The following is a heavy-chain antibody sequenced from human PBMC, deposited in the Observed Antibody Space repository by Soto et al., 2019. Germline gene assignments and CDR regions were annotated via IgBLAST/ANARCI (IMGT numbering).Heavy chain of an antibody. J-gene: IGHJ4*02. D-gene: IGHD4-17*01. V-gene: IGHV4-59*01. Sequence: SSETLSLTCPVSGGSISSYYWSRIPPPPGEGLEWIGYIYYSGSTDYNPSLKSRVTISVDTSKNQFSLKLSSVTAADTAVYYCARGEYGDYAGASYYFDYWGQGTLVTVSS. CDR2: IYYSGST. CDR1: GGSISSYY. CDR3: ARGEYGDYAGASYYFDY.